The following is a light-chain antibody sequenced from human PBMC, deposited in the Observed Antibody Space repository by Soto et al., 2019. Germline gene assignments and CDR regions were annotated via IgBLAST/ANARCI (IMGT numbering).Light chain of an antibody. V-gene: IGKV1D-8*03. Sequence: VVCMTQSASLLSASTGDRVTISCRMSQGISSYLAWYQQKPGKAPELLIYAASTLQSGVPSRFSGSGSGTEFTLTISSLKPDDFATYYCQHYSLVWAFGQGTKVDI. CDR3: QHYSLVWA. CDR2: AAS. CDR1: QGISSY. J-gene: IGKJ1*01.